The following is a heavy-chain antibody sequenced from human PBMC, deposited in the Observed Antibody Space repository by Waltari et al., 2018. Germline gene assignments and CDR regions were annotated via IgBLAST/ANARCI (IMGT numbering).Heavy chain of an antibody. J-gene: IGHJ4*02. CDR3: VKGGWLDD. D-gene: IGHD6-19*01. V-gene: IGHV3-23*01. Sequence: ELQLSESGGGAIQQGGSLRRSCAAPGYTFRTYAMTWVRTAPGKGLEWVSAIGDARGVSDAGSYTHYADSVRGRFIISRDDSTNTLYLQMNNLRVEDTAVYYCVKGGWLDDWGQGTLVTVSS. CDR2: IGDARGVSDAGSYT. CDR1: GYTFRTYA.